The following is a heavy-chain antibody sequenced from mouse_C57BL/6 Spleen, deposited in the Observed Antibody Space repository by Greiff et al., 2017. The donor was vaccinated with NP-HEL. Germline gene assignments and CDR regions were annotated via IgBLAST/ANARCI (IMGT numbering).Heavy chain of an antibody. CDR3: ASYYGSSYDFYYAMDY. J-gene: IGHJ4*01. V-gene: IGHV5-6*01. CDR2: ISSGGSYT. D-gene: IGHD1-1*01. Sequence: EVKLMESGGDLVKPGGSLKLSCAASGFTFSSYGMSWVRQTPDKRLEWVATISSGGSYTYYPDSVKGRFTISRDNAKNTLYLQMSSLKSEDTAMYYCASYYGSSYDFYYAMDYWGQGTSVTVSS. CDR1: GFTFSSYG.